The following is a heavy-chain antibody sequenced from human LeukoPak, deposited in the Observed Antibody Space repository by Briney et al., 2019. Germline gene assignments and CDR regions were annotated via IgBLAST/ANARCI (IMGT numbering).Heavy chain of an antibody. V-gene: IGHV1-2*02. Sequence: ASVTVSYMASGYTFIVYYMHWVRQAPGQGLEWMGWINPNSGGTNYTQTFQGRVTMTRDTCISTAYMELSRLRSDDTAVYCCAREWYDYDSSGTPSAFDIWGQGTMVTVSS. CDR3: AREWYDYDSSGTPSAFDI. J-gene: IGHJ3*02. D-gene: IGHD3-22*01. CDR2: INPNSGGT. CDR1: GYTFIVYY.